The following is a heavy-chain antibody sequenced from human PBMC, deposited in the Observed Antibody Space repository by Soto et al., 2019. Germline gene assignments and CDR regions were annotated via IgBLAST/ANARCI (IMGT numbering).Heavy chain of an antibody. D-gene: IGHD5-12*01. V-gene: IGHV3-30*04. J-gene: IGHJ4*02. CDR3: AAELGNTCYDGQDY. Sequence: QVQLVESGGGVVQPGRSLRLSCAASGLTFSRYAMHWVRQAPGTGLEWVAVIIYDGSNKHYADSVQGRFTISRDNSKNTLYLQMNSLRAEDTAVYYCAAELGNTCYDGQDYWGQGTLVTVSS. CDR2: IIYDGSNK. CDR1: GLTFSRYA.